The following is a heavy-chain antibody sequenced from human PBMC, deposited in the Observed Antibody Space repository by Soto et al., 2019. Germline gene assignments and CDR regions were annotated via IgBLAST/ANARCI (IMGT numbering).Heavy chain of an antibody. CDR3: ASIPSSSWYVGYVDY. CDR1: GFTFSSYE. Sequence: GGSLRLSCAASGFTFSSYEMNWVRQAPGKGLEWVSYISSSGSTIYYADSVKGRFTISRDNAKNSLYLQMNSLRAEDTAVYYCASIPSSSWYVGYVDYWGQGTLVTVSS. J-gene: IGHJ4*02. CDR2: ISSSGSTI. D-gene: IGHD6-13*01. V-gene: IGHV3-48*03.